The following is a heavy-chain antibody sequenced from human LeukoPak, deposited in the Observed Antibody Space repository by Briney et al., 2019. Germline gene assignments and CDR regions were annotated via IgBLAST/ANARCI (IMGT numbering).Heavy chain of an antibody. J-gene: IGHJ5*02. D-gene: IGHD3-22*01. CDR2: IYYSGST. Sequence: SETLSLTCTVSDVSISSYYWSWIRQPPGKGLEWIGYIYYSGSTNYNPSLKSRVTISVDTSKNQFSLKLSSVTAADTAVYYCARVRAEYYYDSSGYIWFDPWGQGTLVTVSS. V-gene: IGHV4-59*01. CDR1: DVSISSYY. CDR3: ARVRAEYYYDSSGYIWFDP.